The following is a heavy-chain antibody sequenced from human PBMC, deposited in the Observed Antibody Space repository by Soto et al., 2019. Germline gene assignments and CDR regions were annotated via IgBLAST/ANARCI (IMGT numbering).Heavy chain of an antibody. D-gene: IGHD4-17*01. CDR1: RGTFSSYA. J-gene: IGHJ5*02. CDR2: IIPIFGTA. V-gene: IGHV1-69*01. CDR3: ARRYDYGDYGWFDP. Sequence: QVQLVQSGAEVKKPGSSVKVSCKASRGTFSSYAISWVRQAPGQGLEWMGGIIPIFGTANYAQKFQGRVTITADESTSTAYMELSSLRSEDTAVYYCARRYDYGDYGWFDPWGQGTLVTVSS.